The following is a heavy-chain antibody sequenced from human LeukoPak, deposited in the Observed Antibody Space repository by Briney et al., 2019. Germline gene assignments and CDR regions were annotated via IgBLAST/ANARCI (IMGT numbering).Heavy chain of an antibody. J-gene: IGHJ4*02. CDR2: INHSGST. Sequence: PSETLSLTCAVYGGSFSGYYWSWIRQPPGKGLEWIGEINHSGSTNYNPSLKSRVTISVDTSKNQFSLKLSSVTAADTAVYYCARGPREIFGVNKPKTFPFDYWGQGTLVTVSS. CDR3: ARGPREIFGVNKPKTFPFDY. D-gene: IGHD3-3*01. V-gene: IGHV4-34*01. CDR1: GGSFSGYY.